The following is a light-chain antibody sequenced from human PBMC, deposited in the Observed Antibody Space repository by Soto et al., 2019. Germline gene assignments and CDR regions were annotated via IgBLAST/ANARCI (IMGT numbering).Light chain of an antibody. J-gene: IGKJ5*01. CDR2: DAS. V-gene: IGKV3-20*01. CDR3: QQYTISPPIT. CDR1: QSVNNNY. Sequence: EIVLTQSPGTLSLSPGERATLSCRARQSVNNNYLAWYQQKPGQAPRLLIYDASSRATGIPDRFSGSGSGTDFTLTISRLEPEDFAVYYCQQYTISPPITFGQGTRLEIK.